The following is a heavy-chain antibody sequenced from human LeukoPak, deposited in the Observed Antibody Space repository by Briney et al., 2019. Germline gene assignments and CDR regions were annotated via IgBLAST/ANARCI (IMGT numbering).Heavy chain of an antibody. V-gene: IGHV4-59*01. CDR2: IYYSGST. J-gene: IGHJ6*02. CDR1: GGSISSYY. Sequence: SETLSLTCTVSGGSISSYYWSWIRQPPGKGLEWIGYIYYSGSTNYNPSLKSRVTISVDTSKNQFSLKLSSVTAADTAVYYCARLYSSSWDTYYYYYYGMDVWGQGTTVTVSS. CDR3: ARLYSSSWDTYYYYYYGMDV. D-gene: IGHD6-13*01.